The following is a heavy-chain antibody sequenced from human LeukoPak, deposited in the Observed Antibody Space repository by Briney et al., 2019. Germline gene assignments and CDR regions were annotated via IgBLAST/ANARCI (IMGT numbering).Heavy chain of an antibody. CDR2: IYHSGGT. D-gene: IGHD2-15*01. V-gene: IGHV4-30-4*01. CDR3: ARVTCSGGSCYSFDY. Sequence: SQTLSLTCTVSGGSVSSGDYYWSWIRQPPGKGLEWIGYIYHSGGTYYNPPLKSRVTISVDTSKNQFSLKLTYVTAADTAVYYCARVTCSGGSCYSFDYWGQGTLVTVSS. CDR1: GGSVSSGDYY. J-gene: IGHJ4*02.